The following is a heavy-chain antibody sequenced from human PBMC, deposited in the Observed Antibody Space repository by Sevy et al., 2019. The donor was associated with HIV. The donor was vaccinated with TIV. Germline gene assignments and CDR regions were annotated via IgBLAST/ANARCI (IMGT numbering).Heavy chain of an antibody. CDR1: GFPFTNHG. CDR2: MWFDGSNK. V-gene: IGHV3-33*08. J-gene: IGHJ5*02. D-gene: IGHD4-17*01. Sequence: GGSLRLSCEASGFPFTNHGVHWVRQAPGKGLAWVALMWFDGSNKYYADSVKGRFTVSRDDSKYTLYLQMNSLRADDTAIYYCARDREFYDHGEYGPTSDPDLWGQGTLVTVSS. CDR3: ARDREFYDHGEYGPTSDPDL.